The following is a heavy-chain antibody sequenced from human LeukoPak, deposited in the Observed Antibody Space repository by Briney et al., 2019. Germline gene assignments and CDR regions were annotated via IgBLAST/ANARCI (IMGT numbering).Heavy chain of an antibody. CDR2: SYYSGST. CDR1: GGSISSYY. D-gene: IGHD3-22*01. CDR3: ARLNYYDSSGYYRGEPTFDY. J-gene: IGHJ4*02. Sequence: SETLSLTCTVSGGSISSYYWSWIRQPPGKGLEWIGYSYYSGSTNYNPSLKSRVTISVDTSKNQFSLKLSSVTAADTAVYYCARLNYYDSSGYYRGEPTFDYWGQGTLVTVSS. V-gene: IGHV4-59*08.